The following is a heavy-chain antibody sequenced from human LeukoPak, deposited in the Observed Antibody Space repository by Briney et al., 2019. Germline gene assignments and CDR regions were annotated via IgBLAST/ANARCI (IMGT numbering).Heavy chain of an antibody. CDR2: IIPLFGSA. CDR1: GGTFSSYA. J-gene: IGHJ3*02. CDR3: ARVRRTGSAYDSFDI. D-gene: IGHD1-26*01. Sequence: ASVKVSCKASGGTFSSYAISWVRQAPGQGLEWMGGIIPLFGSANYAQRFQGRVTISADKYPSTVYMDLSSLRSEDTAVYYCARVRRTGSAYDSFDIWGQGTMVTVSS. V-gene: IGHV1-69*06.